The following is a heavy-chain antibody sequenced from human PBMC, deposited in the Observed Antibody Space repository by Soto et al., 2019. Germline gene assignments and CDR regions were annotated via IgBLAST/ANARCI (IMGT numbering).Heavy chain of an antibody. CDR3: ARDLPYGYFDY. CDR2: LRQDGGLK. V-gene: IGHV3-7*01. CDR1: GFTFTDYW. Sequence: GGSLRLSCAASGFTFTDYWMTWVRQAPGKGLEWVANLRQDGGLKNYVDSVKGRFTISRDNANDLVFLQMSSLRADDTAVYYCARDLPYGYFDYWGQGTLVTVS. J-gene: IGHJ4*02. D-gene: IGHD4-17*01.